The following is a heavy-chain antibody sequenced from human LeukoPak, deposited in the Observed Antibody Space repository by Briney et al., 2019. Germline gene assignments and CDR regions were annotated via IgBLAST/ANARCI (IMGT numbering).Heavy chain of an antibody. CDR1: GGTFSSYA. V-gene: IGHV1-69*05. Sequence: SVKVSCKASGGTFSSYAISWVRQAPGQGLEWMGGIIPIFGTANYAQKFQGRVTITTDESTSTAYMELSSLRSEDTAVYYCARSPSIAAAGTYYYYYMDVRGKGTTVTVSS. CDR2: IIPIFGTA. J-gene: IGHJ6*03. D-gene: IGHD6-13*01. CDR3: ARSPSIAAAGTYYYYYMDV.